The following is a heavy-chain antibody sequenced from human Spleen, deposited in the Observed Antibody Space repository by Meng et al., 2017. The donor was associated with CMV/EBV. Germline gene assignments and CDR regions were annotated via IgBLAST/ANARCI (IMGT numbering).Heavy chain of an antibody. CDR2: IKEDGGEI. Sequence: GESLKISCAASGFTFSSYSMNWVRQAPGKGLEWVADIKEDGGEIHYVHSVKGRFTISRDNAKNLLFLQMNSLRAEDTAVYYCARDPPEWEVPTDYWGQGTLVTVSS. CDR1: GFTFSSYS. V-gene: IGHV3-7*01. J-gene: IGHJ4*02. D-gene: IGHD1-26*01. CDR3: ARDPPEWEVPTDY.